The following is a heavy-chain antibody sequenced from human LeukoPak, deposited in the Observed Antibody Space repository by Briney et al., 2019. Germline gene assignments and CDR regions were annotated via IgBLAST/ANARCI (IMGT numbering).Heavy chain of an antibody. CDR1: GYTFSNFG. CDR2: ISTYNGNT. V-gene: IGHV1-18*01. D-gene: IGHD3-3*01. CDR3: AREQPHFDFWSNYLEGNWFDP. Sequence: ASVKVSCKASGYTFSNFGVSWVRQAPGQGLEWMGWISTYNGNTNYAQKFQGRVTMTTDTSTTTVYMELRRLRSDDTALYHCAREQPHFDFWSNYLEGNWFDPWGQGTLVTVSS. J-gene: IGHJ5*02.